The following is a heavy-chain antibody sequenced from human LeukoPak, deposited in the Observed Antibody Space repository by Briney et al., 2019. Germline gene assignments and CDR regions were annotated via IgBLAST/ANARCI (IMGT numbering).Heavy chain of an antibody. V-gene: IGHV3-23*01. Sequence: VQPGRSLRLSCAASGFTFSSYGMHWVRQAPGKGLEWVSAISGSGGSTYYADSVKGRFTISRDNSKNTLYLQMNSLRAEDTAVYYCAKDPRRSGYQNWFDPWGQGTLVTVSS. CDR2: ISGSGGST. D-gene: IGHD3-22*01. J-gene: IGHJ5*02. CDR3: AKDPRRSGYQNWFDP. CDR1: GFTFSSYG.